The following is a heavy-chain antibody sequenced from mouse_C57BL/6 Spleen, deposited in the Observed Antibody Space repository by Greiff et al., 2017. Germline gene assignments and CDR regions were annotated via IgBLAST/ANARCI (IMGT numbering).Heavy chain of an antibody. Sequence: VKLQESGAELVKPGASVKISCKASGYAFSSYWMNWVKQRPGKGLEWIGQIYPGDGDTNYNGKFKGKATLTADKSSSTAYMQLSSLTSADSAVYFCARGLTGTGDYWGQGTTLTVSS. CDR1: GYAFSSYW. D-gene: IGHD4-1*01. CDR3: ARGLTGTGDY. J-gene: IGHJ2*01. V-gene: IGHV1-80*01. CDR2: IYPGDGDT.